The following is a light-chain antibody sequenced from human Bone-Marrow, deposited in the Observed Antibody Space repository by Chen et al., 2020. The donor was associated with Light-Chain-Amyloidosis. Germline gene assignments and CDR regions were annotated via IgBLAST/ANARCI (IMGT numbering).Light chain of an antibody. CDR3: QERTNWPLYT. V-gene: IGKV3-11*01. CDR1: QRISKF. CDR2: DAS. J-gene: IGKJ2*01. Sequence: EIVLTQSPATLSLSPGESAALSCRASQRISKFLAWYQHKPGQAPRLLIYDASIRATGIPARFSGSGSGTDFTLTINSLEPEDCAVYYCQERTNWPLYTFGKGTKLEI.